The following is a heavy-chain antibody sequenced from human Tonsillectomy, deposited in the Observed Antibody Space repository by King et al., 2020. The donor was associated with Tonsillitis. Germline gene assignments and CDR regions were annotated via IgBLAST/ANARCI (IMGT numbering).Heavy chain of an antibody. CDR2: SSYGGPT. D-gene: IGHD4-11*01. V-gene: IGHV4-39*02. CDR1: GGSISSSTHY. J-gene: IGHJ4*02. CDR3: ARLAKGDFSLDS. Sequence: QLQESGPGLVKPSATLSLSCTVSGGSISSSTHYWGWIRQPPGKGLEWIGSSSYGGPTYYNPSLQSRVTMSVDASEKHFSLGLTSVTAADTSTYYCARLAKGDFSLDSWGQGTLVTVSS.